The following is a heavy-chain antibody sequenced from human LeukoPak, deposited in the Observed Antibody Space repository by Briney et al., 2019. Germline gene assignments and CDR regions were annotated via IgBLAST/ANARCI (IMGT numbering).Heavy chain of an antibody. CDR1: GFTFSNAW. CDR3: ARGQRRGSYYGPIFDY. Sequence: GSLRLSCAASGFTFSNAWMSWVRQPPGKGLEWIGEINHSGSTNYNPSLKSRVTISVDTSKNQFSLKLSSVTAADTAVYYCARGQRRGSYYGPIFDYWGQGTLVTVSS. D-gene: IGHD1-26*01. J-gene: IGHJ4*02. V-gene: IGHV4-34*01. CDR2: INHSGST.